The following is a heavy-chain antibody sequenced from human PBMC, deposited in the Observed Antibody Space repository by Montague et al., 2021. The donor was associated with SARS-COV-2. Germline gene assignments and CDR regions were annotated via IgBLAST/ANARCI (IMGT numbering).Heavy chain of an antibody. CDR2: INHSGST. Sequence: SETLSLTCAVYGGSFSGYYWSWIRQPPGKGLEWIGEINHSGSTNYNPSLKSRVTISVDTSKNQFSLKLNSVTAADTAVYYCARENILTGWGGMDVWGQGTTVTVSS. J-gene: IGHJ6*02. CDR1: GGSFSGYY. CDR3: ARENILTGWGGMDV. D-gene: IGHD3-9*01. V-gene: IGHV4-34*01.